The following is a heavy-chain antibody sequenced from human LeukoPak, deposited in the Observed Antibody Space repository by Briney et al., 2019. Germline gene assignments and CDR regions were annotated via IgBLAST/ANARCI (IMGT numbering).Heavy chain of an antibody. CDR2: ISSSSYI. CDR1: GFTFSSYS. D-gene: IGHD4-17*01. CDR3: ARVYYGDYEGDY. Sequence: PGGSLRLFCAASGFTFSSYSMNWDRQAPGKGLEWVSSISSSSYIYYADSVKGRFTISRDNAKNSLYLQMNSLRAEDTAVYYCARVYYGDYEGDYWGQGTLVTVSS. V-gene: IGHV3-21*01. J-gene: IGHJ4*02.